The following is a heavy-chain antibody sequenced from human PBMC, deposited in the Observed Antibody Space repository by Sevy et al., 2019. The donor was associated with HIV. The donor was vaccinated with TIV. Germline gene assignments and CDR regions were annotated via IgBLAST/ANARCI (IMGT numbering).Heavy chain of an antibody. J-gene: IGHJ3*02. CDR3: ATDLFSSSSADVFDI. CDR2: IKQDGSGK. D-gene: IGHD6-6*01. V-gene: IGHV3-7*01. CDR1: GFTFSTYW. Sequence: GGSLRLSCAASGFTFSTYWMNWVRQAPGKGLEWVANIKQDGSGKNYVDSVNGRFTISRDNARNSLFLELNSLKVEDTAVYYCATDLFSSSSADVFDIWGQGTMVTVSS.